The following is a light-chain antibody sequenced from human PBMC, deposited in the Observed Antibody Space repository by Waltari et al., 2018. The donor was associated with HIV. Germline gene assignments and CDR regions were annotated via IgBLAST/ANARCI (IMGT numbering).Light chain of an antibody. CDR1: ESLLHDNNKRNY. CDR2: LAS. J-gene: IGKJ2*01. CDR3: LQGLRAPFA. V-gene: IGKV2-28*01. Sequence: DILISQSPRSLSVTPGESASISCWATESLLHDNNKRNYIDWYVQRPGQTPRLLIYLASSRASGVPARFACIGSGTNFTLRITKVAPEDVGTYYCLQGLRAPFAFGQGT.